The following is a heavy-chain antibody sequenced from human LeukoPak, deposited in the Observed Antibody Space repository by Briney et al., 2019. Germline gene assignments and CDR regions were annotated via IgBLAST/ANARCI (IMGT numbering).Heavy chain of an antibody. D-gene: IGHD2-15*01. CDR2: IYRDNT. J-gene: IGHJ4*02. Sequence: GGSLRLSCTVSGFTVSSNSMSWVRQAPRKGLEWVSFIYRDNTHYSDSVKGRFTISRDNSKNTLYLQMNSLRAEDTAVYYCARRAAAYSHPYDYWGQGTLVTVSS. V-gene: IGHV3-53*01. CDR1: GFTVSSNS. CDR3: ARRAAAYSHPYDY.